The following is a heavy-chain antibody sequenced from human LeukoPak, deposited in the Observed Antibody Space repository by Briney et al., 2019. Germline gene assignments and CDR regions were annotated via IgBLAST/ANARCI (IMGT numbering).Heavy chain of an antibody. D-gene: IGHD1-26*01. V-gene: IGHV1-2*02. CDR3: ARLPSARLREFDY. CDR2: INPNSGGT. CDR1: GYTFTGYY. Sequence: GASVKVSCKASGYTFTGYYMHWVRQALGQGLEWMGWINPNSGGTNYAQKFQGRVTMTRDTSISTAYMELSRLRSDDTAVYYCARLPSARLREFDYWGQGTQVTVSS. J-gene: IGHJ4*02.